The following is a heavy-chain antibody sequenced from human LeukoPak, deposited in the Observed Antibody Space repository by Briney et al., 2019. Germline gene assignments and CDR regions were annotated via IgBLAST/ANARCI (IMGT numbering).Heavy chain of an antibody. CDR3: ANFKGWILNWFDP. J-gene: IGHJ5*02. CDR2: ISGSGGST. V-gene: IGHV3-23*01. D-gene: IGHD2-2*03. Sequence: GGSLRLSCAASGFTFSTYALSWVRQAPGKGLEWVSAISGSGGSTHYADSVRGRFTISRDNSKNTLYLQMNSLRAEDTAVYYCANFKGWILNWFDPWGQGTLVTVSS. CDR1: GFTFSTYA.